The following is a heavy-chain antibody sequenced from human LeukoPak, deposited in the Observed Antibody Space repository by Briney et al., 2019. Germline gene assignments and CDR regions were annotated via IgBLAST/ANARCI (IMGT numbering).Heavy chain of an antibody. CDR3: ARDRIGGFDY. D-gene: IGHD3-16*02. CDR1: GFTFSSYA. Sequence: GGSLRLSCAPSGFTFSSYAMHWVRQAPGKGLEWVAVISYDGSNKYYADSVKGRFTISRDNSKNTLYLQMNSLRAEDTAVYYCARDRIGGFDYWGQGTLVTVSS. V-gene: IGHV3-30*04. CDR2: ISYDGSNK. J-gene: IGHJ4*02.